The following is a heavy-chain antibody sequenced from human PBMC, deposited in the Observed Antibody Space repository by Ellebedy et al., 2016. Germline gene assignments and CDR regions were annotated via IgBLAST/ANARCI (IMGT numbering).Heavy chain of an antibody. V-gene: IGHV4-59*01. Sequence: SETLSLTXTVSGGSISSYYWSWIRQPPGKGLEWIGYIYYSGSTNYNPSLKSRVTISVDTSKNQFSLKLSSVTAADTAVYYCARAFIVGATVDWFNPWGQGTLVTVSS. CDR3: ARAFIVGATVDWFNP. J-gene: IGHJ5*02. D-gene: IGHD1-26*01. CDR1: GGSISSYY. CDR2: IYYSGST.